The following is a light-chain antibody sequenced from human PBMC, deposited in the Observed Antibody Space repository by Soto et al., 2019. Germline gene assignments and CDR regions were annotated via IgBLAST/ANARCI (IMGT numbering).Light chain of an antibody. CDR3: QQYNAYPGT. CDR2: KAS. CDR1: QSINSW. V-gene: IGKV1-5*03. J-gene: IGKJ1*01. Sequence: DIQMTQSPSTLSASVGDRVTITCRASQSINSWLAWYQQKPGKAPNLLIHKASHLESGVPSRFSGSGSGTEFTLTISSLQPDDFATYYCQQYNAYPGTFGQGTKVEIK.